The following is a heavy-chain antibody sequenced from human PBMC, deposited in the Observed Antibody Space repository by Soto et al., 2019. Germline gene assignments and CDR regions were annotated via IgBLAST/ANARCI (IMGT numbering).Heavy chain of an antibody. CDR3: AKDPLVRGVTTDYFDY. CDR1: GFTFSSYA. D-gene: IGHD3-10*01. J-gene: IGHJ4*02. Sequence: QPGGSLRLSCAASGFTFSSYAMSWVRQAPGKGLEWVSAISGSGGSTYYADSVKGRFTISRDNSKNTLYLQMNSLRAEDTAVYYCAKDPLVRGVTTDYFDYWGQGTLVTVSS. V-gene: IGHV3-23*01. CDR2: ISGSGGST.